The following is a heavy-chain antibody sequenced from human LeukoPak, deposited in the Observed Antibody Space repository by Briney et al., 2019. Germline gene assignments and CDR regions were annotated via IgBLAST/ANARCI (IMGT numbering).Heavy chain of an antibody. CDR2: IYHSGST. CDR3: ARGGEGLGY. V-gene: IGHV4-38-2*02. D-gene: IGHD1-26*01. J-gene: IGHJ4*02. Sequence: SETLSLTCTVSGYSISSGYYWGWIRQPPGKGLEWIGSIYHSGSTYYNPSLKSRVTISVDTSKNQFSLKLNSVTAADTAVYYCARGGEGLGYWGQGTLVTVSS. CDR1: GYSISSGYY.